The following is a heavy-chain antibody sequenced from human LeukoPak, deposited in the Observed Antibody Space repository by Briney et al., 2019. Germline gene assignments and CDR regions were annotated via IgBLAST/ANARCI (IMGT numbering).Heavy chain of an antibody. CDR3: AKGAGYGDLGYFYYMDV. D-gene: IGHD4-17*01. V-gene: IGHV3-30*02. CDR2: IRYDGSDK. CDR1: GFTFSTYG. Sequence: GGSLRLSCAASGFTFSTYGMHWVRQAPGKGLEWVAFIRYDGSDKYYADSVKGRFTISRDNSRNTLYLQMNSLRAEDTAVYYCAKGAGYGDLGYFYYMDVWGKGTTVTVS. J-gene: IGHJ6*03.